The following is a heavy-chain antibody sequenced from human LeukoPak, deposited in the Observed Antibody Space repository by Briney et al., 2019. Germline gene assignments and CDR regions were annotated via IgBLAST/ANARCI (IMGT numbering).Heavy chain of an antibody. CDR1: GFTFNTYG. V-gene: IGHV3-30*18. Sequence: PGRSLRLSCLASGFTFNTYGMQWVRQAPGTGLEWVAGISNDGNSKDYTDSVKGRFTISRHNSKNTMYLQMNSQRAEDTAVYYCAKAAYCTSISCHLSGYAQRPLDSWGQGTLVTVSS. J-gene: IGHJ4*02. CDR2: ISNDGNSK. CDR3: AKAAYCTSISCHLSGYAQRPLDS. D-gene: IGHD2-2*01.